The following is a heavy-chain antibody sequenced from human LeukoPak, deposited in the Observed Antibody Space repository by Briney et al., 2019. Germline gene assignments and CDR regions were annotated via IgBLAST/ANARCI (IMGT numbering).Heavy chain of an antibody. CDR1: GGSISSGDYY. Sequence: SETLSLTCTVSGGSISSGDYYWSWIRQPPGKGLEWIGYIYYSGSTYYNPSLKSRVTISVDTSKNQFSLKLSSVTAADTAVYYCARRYSGPTGTVAFDIWGQGTMVTVSS. CDR2: IYYSGST. CDR3: ARRYSGPTGTVAFDI. V-gene: IGHV4-30-4*01. J-gene: IGHJ3*02. D-gene: IGHD5-12*01.